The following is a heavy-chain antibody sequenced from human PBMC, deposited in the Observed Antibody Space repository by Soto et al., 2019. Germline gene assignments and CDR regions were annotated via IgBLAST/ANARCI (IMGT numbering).Heavy chain of an antibody. J-gene: IGHJ4*02. Sequence: QVQLQESGPGLVKPSGTLSLSCAVSGGSVSNNNWWSWVRQSPGNGLEWIGEIHHSGGTSYNPSLESRATLSVDKSKNELSLRLYYVTAADTAVYYCTKNSAYALDYWGLGILVTVSS. V-gene: IGHV4-4*02. D-gene: IGHD5-12*01. CDR3: TKNSAYALDY. CDR2: IHHSGGT. CDR1: GGSVSNNNW.